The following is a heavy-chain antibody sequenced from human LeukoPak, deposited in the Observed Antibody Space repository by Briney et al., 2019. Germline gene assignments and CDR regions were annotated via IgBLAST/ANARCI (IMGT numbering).Heavy chain of an antibody. J-gene: IGHJ4*02. CDR2: ISSNGGST. Sequence: GGSLRLSCSASGFTFSSYSMYWVRQAPGKGLDYVPAISSNGGSTYYAASVKGRFTISRDNSKNTLYLQMSSLRAEDTAVYYCARGRGSSWYFDYWGQGTLVTVSS. D-gene: IGHD6-13*01. CDR1: GFTFSSYS. CDR3: ARGRGSSWYFDY. V-gene: IGHV3-64D*06.